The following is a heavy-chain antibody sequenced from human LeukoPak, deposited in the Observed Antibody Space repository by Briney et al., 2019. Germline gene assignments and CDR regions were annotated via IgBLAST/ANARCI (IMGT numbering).Heavy chain of an antibody. CDR2: ISYTGGRT. CDR3: AKGYSGYDWSLVDY. J-gene: IGHJ4*02. Sequence: GGSLRLSCAASRFTFSIFDMNWVRQAPGKGLEWVSGISYTGGRTYYADSVKGRFTISRDNSKNTLYLQMNSLRAEDTAVYYCAKGYSGYDWSLVDYWGQGTLVTVSS. D-gene: IGHD5-12*01. V-gene: IGHV3-23*01. CDR1: RFTFSIFD.